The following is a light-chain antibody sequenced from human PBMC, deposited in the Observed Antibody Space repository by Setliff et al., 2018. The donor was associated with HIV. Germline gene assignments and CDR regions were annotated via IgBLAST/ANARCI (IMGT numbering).Light chain of an antibody. V-gene: IGLV2-11*01. J-gene: IGLJ1*01. Sequence: LTQPRSVSGSPGQSVTISCTGTSSDVGGYNYVSWYQQHPGKAPKLMIHDVSKRPSGVPDRFSGSKSGNTASLTISGLQAEDEADYYCCSYAGSYTDVFGTGTKVTVL. CDR3: CSYAGSYTDV. CDR1: SSDVGGYNY. CDR2: DVS.